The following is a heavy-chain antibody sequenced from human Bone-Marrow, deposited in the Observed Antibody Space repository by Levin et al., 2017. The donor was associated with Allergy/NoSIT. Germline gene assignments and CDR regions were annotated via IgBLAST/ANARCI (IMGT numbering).Heavy chain of an antibody. CDR3: ARKPSGTGTFDF. CDR1: GSSISQYY. J-gene: IGHJ3*01. CDR2: MFSTGSA. Sequence: SETLSLTCTVFGSSISQYYWTWIRQPPGKGLEWIGYMFSTGSATYNPSLKTRVAISIDTSKNQFSLKLNPVAAADTAVYYCARKPSGTGTFDFWGQGTTVIVSS. V-gene: IGHV4-59*08.